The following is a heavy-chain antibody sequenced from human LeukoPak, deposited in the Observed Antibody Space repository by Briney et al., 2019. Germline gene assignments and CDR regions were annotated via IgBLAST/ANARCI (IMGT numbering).Heavy chain of an antibody. CDR2: IYPGDSAT. CDR1: GYRFTNYW. D-gene: IGHD4-17*01. CDR3: ARLENGDYSFLYFDY. Sequence: GESLKISCKGSGYRFTNYWIGWVRQMPGKGLEWMGIIYPGDSATRYSPSFKGQVTISADKSISTAYLQWSSLKASDTAMYYCARLENGDYSFLYFDYWGQGTLVTVSS. J-gene: IGHJ4*02. V-gene: IGHV5-51*01.